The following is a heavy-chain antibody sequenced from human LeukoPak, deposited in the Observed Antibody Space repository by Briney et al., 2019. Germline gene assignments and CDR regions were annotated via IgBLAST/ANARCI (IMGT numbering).Heavy chain of an antibody. CDR3: ARDNGGWYFDY. Sequence: SETLSLTCTVSGASISSHYWSWIRQPPGKGLEWIGYVYYTGNTNYNPSLKSRVTMSVDTSKSQFSLKLTSVTAADTAVYYCARDNGGWYFDYWGQGTLVTVSS. D-gene: IGHD2-8*01. V-gene: IGHV4-59*11. CDR1: GASISSHY. J-gene: IGHJ4*02. CDR2: VYYTGNT.